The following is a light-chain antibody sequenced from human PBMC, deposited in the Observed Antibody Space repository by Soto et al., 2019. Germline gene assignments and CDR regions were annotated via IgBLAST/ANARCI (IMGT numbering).Light chain of an antibody. CDR3: QQLNSYPPFT. CDR2: AAS. J-gene: IGKJ3*01. V-gene: IGKV1-9*01. Sequence: DIQLTRSPSFLSASVGDRVTITCRASQGISSYLAWYQQKPGKAPKLLIYAASTLQSGVPSRFSGSGSGTEFTLTISSLQPEDFATDYCQQLNSYPPFTFGPGTKVDIK. CDR1: QGISSY.